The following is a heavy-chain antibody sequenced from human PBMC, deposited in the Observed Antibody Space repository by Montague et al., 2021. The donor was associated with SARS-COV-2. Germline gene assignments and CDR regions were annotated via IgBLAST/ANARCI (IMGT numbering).Heavy chain of an antibody. CDR3: ATSTRYPQNDFGF. V-gene: IGHV4-39*01. D-gene: IGHD2-15*01. J-gene: IGHJ4*02. CDR2: IYNSGTT. Sequence: SETLSLTCTVSGDSIRNSDYSWGWVRQPPGKGLEWIGNIYNSGTTFYNPSLKSRVTIFVDTSKNQFSLKLSSVTAADTAVYYCATSTRYPQNDFGFWGQGTLVTVSS. CDR1: GDSIRNSDYS.